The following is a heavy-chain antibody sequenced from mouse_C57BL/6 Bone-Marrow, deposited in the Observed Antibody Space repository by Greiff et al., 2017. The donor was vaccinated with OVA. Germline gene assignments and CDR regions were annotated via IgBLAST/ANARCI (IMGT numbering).Heavy chain of an antibody. CDR1: GFTFSSYA. V-gene: IGHV5-4*01. CDR2: ISDGGSYT. CDR3: ARDQSSSWFAY. Sequence: DVMLVESGGGLVKPGGSLKLSCAASGFTFSSYAMSWVRQTPEKRLEWVATISDGGSYTYYPDNVKGRFTISRDNAKNNLYLQMSHLKSEDTAMYYCARDQSSSWFAYWGQGTLVTVSA. J-gene: IGHJ3*01.